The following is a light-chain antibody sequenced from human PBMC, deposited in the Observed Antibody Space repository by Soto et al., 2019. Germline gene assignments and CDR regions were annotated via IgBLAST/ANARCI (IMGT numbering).Light chain of an antibody. Sequence: QSVLTQPASVSGSPGQSITISCTGTSSDVGGYNYVSWYQQHPGKAPKLMIYEVSNRPSGVSIRFSGSKSGNTASLTISGLQAEDEADYYCSSYTISSTRVFGTGTKLTVL. J-gene: IGLJ1*01. V-gene: IGLV2-14*01. CDR2: EVS. CDR3: SSYTISSTRV. CDR1: SSDVGGYNY.